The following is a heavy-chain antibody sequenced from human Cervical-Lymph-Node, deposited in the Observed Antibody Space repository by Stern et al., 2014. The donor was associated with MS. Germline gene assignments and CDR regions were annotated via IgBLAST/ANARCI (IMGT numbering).Heavy chain of an antibody. D-gene: IGHD1-1*01. Sequence: EVQLVQSGGGVIQPGGSLRLSCTASGFTVSRDYMTCVRQAPGTGLEWFSLVTNVGSTFYTDSVKGRFTSSRDDSKNTVYLHMTSLRAEDTAMYYCARDTSSPERSDWWGQGTLVTVSS. CDR2: VTNVGST. CDR1: GFTVSRDY. J-gene: IGHJ4*02. CDR3: ARDTSSPERSDW. V-gene: IGHV3-53*01.